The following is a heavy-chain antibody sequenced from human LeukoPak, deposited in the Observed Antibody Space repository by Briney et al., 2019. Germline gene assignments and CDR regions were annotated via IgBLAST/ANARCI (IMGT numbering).Heavy chain of an antibody. V-gene: IGHV1-69*05. CDR1: GCTFTSYA. D-gene: IGHD3-22*01. J-gene: IGHJ4*02. CDR3: ARATYYYDSSGYFFDY. CDR2: IIPIFGTA. Sequence: SVKVSCKASGCTFTSYAISWVRQAPGQGLEWRGRIIPIFGTANYAQNFQGRVTITTDESTSTAYMELSSLRSEDTAVYYCARATYYYDSSGYFFDYWGQGTLVTVSS.